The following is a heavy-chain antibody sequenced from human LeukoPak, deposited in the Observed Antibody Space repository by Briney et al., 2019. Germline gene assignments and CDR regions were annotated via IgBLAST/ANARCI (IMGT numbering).Heavy chain of an antibody. CDR1: GYTLTELS. CDR3: ATNLATVVTPAYY. CDR2: FYPEDGET. J-gene: IGHJ4*02. V-gene: IGHV1-24*01. Sequence: ASVKVSCKVSGYTLTELSMHWVRQTPGKGLEWMGGFYPEDGETIYAQKFQGRVTMTEDTSTDTTYMELSSLRSKDTAVYYCATNLATVVTPAYYWGQGTLVTVSS. D-gene: IGHD4-23*01.